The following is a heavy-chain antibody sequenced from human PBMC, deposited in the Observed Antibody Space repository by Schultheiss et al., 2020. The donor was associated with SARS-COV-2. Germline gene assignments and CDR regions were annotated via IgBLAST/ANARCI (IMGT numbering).Heavy chain of an antibody. CDR2: IWYDGSNK. J-gene: IGHJ3*02. Sequence: GGSLRLSCAASGFTFSSYGMHWVRQAPGKGLEWVAVIWYDGSNKYYADSVKGRFTISRDNSKNTLYLQMNSLRAEDTAVYYCARQWLVLDAFDIWGQGTMVTGSS. CDR3: ARQWLVLDAFDI. CDR1: GFTFSSYG. D-gene: IGHD6-19*01. V-gene: IGHV3-33*08.